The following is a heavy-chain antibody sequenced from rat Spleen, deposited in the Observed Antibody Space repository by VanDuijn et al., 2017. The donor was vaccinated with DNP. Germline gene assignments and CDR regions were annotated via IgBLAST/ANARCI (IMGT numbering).Heavy chain of an antibody. D-gene: IGHD1-2*01. Sequence: EVQLVESDGGLVQPGRSLKLSCAASGFTFSDYAMAWVRQSLRKGLEWVAVIIYDGSNTHYRDSVKGRFTISRENAKSTLYLQMDSLRSEDTATYYCATGSSYGFANWGQGTLVTVSS. J-gene: IGHJ3*01. CDR3: ATGSSYGFAN. V-gene: IGHV5-17*01. CDR1: GFTFSDYA. CDR2: IIYDGSNT.